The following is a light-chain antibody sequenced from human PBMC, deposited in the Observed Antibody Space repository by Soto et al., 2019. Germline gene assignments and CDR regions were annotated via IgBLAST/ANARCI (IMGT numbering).Light chain of an antibody. CDR3: QQSYSTTWT. Sequence: DIQMTQSPSSRSASLGNRVTITCRASQSISTYLNWYQKKPGKAPNLLIYDASRLQSGVPSRFSGSGGGTDFTLTISRLEPEDFAVYYCQQSYSTTWTFGQGTKVDIK. J-gene: IGKJ1*01. CDR1: QSISTY. V-gene: IGKV1-39*01. CDR2: DAS.